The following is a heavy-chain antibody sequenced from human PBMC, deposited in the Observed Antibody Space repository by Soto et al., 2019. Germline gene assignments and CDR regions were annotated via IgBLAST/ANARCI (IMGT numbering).Heavy chain of an antibody. CDR3: ARKGAAASYYYYYGMDV. V-gene: IGHV1-69*06. J-gene: IGHJ6*02. CDR2: IIPIFGTA. Sequence: ASVKVSCKASGGTFSSYAISWVRQAPGQGLEWMGGIIPIFGTANYAQKFQGRVTITADKSTSTAYMELSSLRSEDTAVYYCARKGAAASYYYYYGMDVWGQGTTVTVSS. CDR1: GGTFSSYA. D-gene: IGHD2-2*01.